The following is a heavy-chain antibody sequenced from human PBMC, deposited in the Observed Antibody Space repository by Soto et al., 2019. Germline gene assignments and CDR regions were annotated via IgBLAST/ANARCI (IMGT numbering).Heavy chain of an antibody. CDR2: MNPNSGNT. CDR1: GYTFTSYD. CDR3: AREITDYGMDV. Sequence: QVQLVQSEAEMKKPGASVKVSCKASGYTFTSYDVNWVRQATGQGLEWMGWMNPNSGNTGYAQKFLGRVTMTRNTSISTAYMELSSLGSEDTAVYYCAREITDYGMDVWGQGTTVTVSS. J-gene: IGHJ6*02. V-gene: IGHV1-8*01. D-gene: IGHD3-16*01.